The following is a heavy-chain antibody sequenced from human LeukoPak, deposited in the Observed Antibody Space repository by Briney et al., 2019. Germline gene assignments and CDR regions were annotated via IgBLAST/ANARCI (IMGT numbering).Heavy chain of an antibody. Sequence: PSETLSLTCTVSGGSISSSSYYWGWIRQPPGKGLEWIGSIYYSGSTYYNPSLKSRVTISVDTSKNQFSLKLSSVTAADTAVYYCARASSSSGIDYWGQGTLVTVSS. V-gene: IGHV4-39*07. CDR1: GGSISSSSYY. CDR2: IYYSGST. D-gene: IGHD6-6*01. J-gene: IGHJ4*02. CDR3: ARASSSSGIDY.